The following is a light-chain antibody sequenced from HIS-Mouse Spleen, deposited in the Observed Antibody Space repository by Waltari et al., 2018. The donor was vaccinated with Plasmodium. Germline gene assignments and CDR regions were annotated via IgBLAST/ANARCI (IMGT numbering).Light chain of an antibody. V-gene: IGLV3-10*01. J-gene: IGLJ3*02. CDR2: EDS. CDR3: YSSGSSGNHRV. CDR1: ALPKKY. Sequence: SYELTQPPSVSVSPGQKARITCFGDALPKKYASWYQQKSGQAPVMVIYEDSKRPSGVTERFSGASSWRMATLTVSGAQVEDEADYYCYSSGSSGNHRVFGGGTKLTVL.